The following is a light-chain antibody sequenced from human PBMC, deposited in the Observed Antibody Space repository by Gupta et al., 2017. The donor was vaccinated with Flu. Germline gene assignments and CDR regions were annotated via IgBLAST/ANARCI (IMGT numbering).Light chain of an antibody. CDR1: QGITNC. J-gene: IGKJ2*01. CDR3: QQFNRCPYT. V-gene: IGKV1-12*01. Sequence: GDRVTITCRASQGITNCVAWYQQKPGKAPNLLIYAASTLQSGVPSRFSGSGSGTDFTLTISSLQPEDFATYYCQQFNRCPYTFGQGTKLEIK. CDR2: AAS.